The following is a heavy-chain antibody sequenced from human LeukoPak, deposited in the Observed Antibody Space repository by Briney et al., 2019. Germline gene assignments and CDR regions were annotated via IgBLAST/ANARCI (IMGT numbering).Heavy chain of an antibody. CDR1: GYSFSNYW. J-gene: IGHJ4*02. V-gene: IGHV5-51*01. CDR2: IYPGDSDT. CDR3: ARRAARGIPASGTDY. Sequence: GESLKISCKGSGYSFSNYWIGWVRQMPGKGLEWMGIIYPGDSDTRCSPSFQGQVTISADKSIDTAYLQWGSLKASDTAMYYCARRAARGIPASGTDYWGQGTLVTVSS. D-gene: IGHD6-13*01.